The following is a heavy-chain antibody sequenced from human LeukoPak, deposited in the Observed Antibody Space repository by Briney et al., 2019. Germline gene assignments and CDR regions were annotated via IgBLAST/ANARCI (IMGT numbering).Heavy chain of an antibody. CDR2: INHSGST. CDR3: ARGGSGDDSSGYHNWFDP. V-gene: IGHV4-34*01. D-gene: IGHD3-22*01. J-gene: IGHJ5*02. Sequence: SETLSLTCAVYGGSFSGYYLSWIRQPPGKGLEWIGEINHSGSTNYNPSLKSRVTISVDTSKNQFSLKLSSVTAADTAVYYCARGGSGDDSSGYHNWFDPWGQGTLVTVSS. CDR1: GGSFSGYY.